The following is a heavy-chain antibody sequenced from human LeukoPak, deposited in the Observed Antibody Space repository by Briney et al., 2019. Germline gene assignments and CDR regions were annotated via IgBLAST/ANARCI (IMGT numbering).Heavy chain of an antibody. D-gene: IGHD1-26*01. CDR3: ARDRELQDY. Sequence: GGSLRLSCAASGFTFSSYSMNWVRQAPGKGLEWVSSIISSSSCIYYADSVKGRFTISRDNAKTSLYLQMNSLRAEDTAVYYCARDRELQDYWGQGTLVTVSS. CDR2: IISSSSCI. CDR1: GFTFSSYS. J-gene: IGHJ4*02. V-gene: IGHV3-21*01.